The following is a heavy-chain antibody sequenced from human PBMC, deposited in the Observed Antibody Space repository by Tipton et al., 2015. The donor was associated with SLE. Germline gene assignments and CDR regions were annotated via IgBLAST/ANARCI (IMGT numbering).Heavy chain of an antibody. Sequence: SLRLSCAASGFTFSSYSMTWVRQAPGKALEWVSIISGGSDITNYADSVKGRFTISRDNSKNTLYLEMNSLRVDDTAVYYCASLSAPSDYWGQGTLVTVSS. CDR3: ASLSAPSDY. V-gene: IGHV3-23*01. CDR1: GFTFSSYS. CDR2: ISGGSDIT. J-gene: IGHJ4*02. D-gene: IGHD2/OR15-2a*01.